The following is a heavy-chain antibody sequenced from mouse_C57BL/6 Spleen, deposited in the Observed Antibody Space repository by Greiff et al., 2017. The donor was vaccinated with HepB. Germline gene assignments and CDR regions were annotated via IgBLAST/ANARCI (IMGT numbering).Heavy chain of an antibody. V-gene: IGHV1-64*01. CDR2: IHPNSGST. D-gene: IGHD1-1*01. Sequence: QVQLQQPGAELVKPGASVKLSCKASGYTFTSYWMHWVKQRPGQGLEWIGMIHPNSGSTNYNEKFKSKATLTVDKSTSTAYMQLSSLTSEDSAVYYCARGIYYYGSSWYFDVWGTGTTVTVSS. CDR3: ARGIYYYGSSWYFDV. J-gene: IGHJ1*03. CDR1: GYTFTSYW.